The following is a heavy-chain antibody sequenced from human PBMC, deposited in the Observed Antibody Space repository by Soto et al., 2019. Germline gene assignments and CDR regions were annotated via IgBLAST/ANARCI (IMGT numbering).Heavy chain of an antibody. CDR1: SGTISSSSYY. Sequence: QLQLQESGPVLVKPSETLSLTCTVSSGTISSSSYYWGWIRQPPGKGLEWIGSIYYSGSTYYNPSLKSRVTISVDTSKNQFSLKLSSVTAADTAVYYCATSGPAAASAYWGQGTLVTVSS. CDR2: IYYSGST. V-gene: IGHV4-39*01. D-gene: IGHD6-13*01. J-gene: IGHJ4*02. CDR3: ATSGPAAASAY.